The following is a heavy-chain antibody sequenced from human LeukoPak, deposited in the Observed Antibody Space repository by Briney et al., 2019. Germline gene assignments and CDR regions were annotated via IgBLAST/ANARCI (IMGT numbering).Heavy chain of an antibody. V-gene: IGHV4-34*01. CDR1: GGSFSGYY. D-gene: IGHD3-3*01. CDR2: INHSGST. CDR3: ARGPDFWSGPDY. Sequence: SETLSLTCAVYGGSFSGYYRSWIRQPPGKGLEWIGEINHSGSTNYNPSLKSRVTISVDTSKNQFSLKLSSVTAADTAVYYCARGPDFWSGPDYWGQGTLVTVSS. J-gene: IGHJ4*02.